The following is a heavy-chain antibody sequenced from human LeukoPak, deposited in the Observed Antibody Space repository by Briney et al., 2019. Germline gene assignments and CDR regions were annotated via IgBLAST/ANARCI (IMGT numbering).Heavy chain of an antibody. CDR2: ISSDGTTT. CDR3: ARDLGSFDP. J-gene: IGHJ5*02. Sequence: GGSLRLSCAASGFTFSACWMHWVRQIPGKGLVWVSHISSDGTTTTYADSVKGRFTISRDNAKNTLYLQMNSLRAEDTAVYYCARDLGSFDPWGQGTLVTVSS. V-gene: IGHV3-74*01. CDR1: GFTFSACW.